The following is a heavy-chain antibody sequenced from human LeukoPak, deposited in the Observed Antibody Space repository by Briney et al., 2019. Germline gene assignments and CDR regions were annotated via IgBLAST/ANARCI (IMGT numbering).Heavy chain of an antibody. CDR2: MNPNSGNT. Sequence: GASVKVSCKASGYTFTSYDINWVRQATGQGLEWMGWMNPNSGNTGYAQKFQGRVTMTRNTSISTAYMELSSLRSEDTAVYYCWTYYYDSSGLHFDYWGQGTLVTVSS. J-gene: IGHJ4*02. CDR1: GYTFTSYD. CDR3: WTYYYDSSGLHFDY. V-gene: IGHV1-8*01. D-gene: IGHD3-22*01.